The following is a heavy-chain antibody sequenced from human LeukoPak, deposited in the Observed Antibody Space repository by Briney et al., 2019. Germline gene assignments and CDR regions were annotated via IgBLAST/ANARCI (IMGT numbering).Heavy chain of an antibody. CDR1: GFTFSDYD. CDR3: ARVAKERVGGVYYFDY. V-gene: IGHV3-13*01. D-gene: IGHD1-1*01. CDR2: IGTAGDT. Sequence: PGGSLRLSCAASGFTFSDYDMHWVRHATGKGLEWVSAIGTAGDTYYTGSPKGRFTISRENAKNSLYLQMNSLRAGDTAVYYCARVAKERVGGVYYFDYWGQGTLVTVSS. J-gene: IGHJ4*02.